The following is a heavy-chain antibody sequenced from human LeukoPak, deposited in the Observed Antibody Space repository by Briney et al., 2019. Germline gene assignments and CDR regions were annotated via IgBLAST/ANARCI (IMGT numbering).Heavy chain of an antibody. CDR2: IYYRGST. CDR1: GGSIINYY. D-gene: IGHD4-17*01. J-gene: IGHJ4*02. Sequence: SETLSLTCTVSGGSIINYYWSWIRQPPGKGLEWIGYIYYRGSTNYNPSLKSRVTISVDTSKNQFSMKLTSVTAADTAVYYCAREDDDYLFDYWGQGTLVTVSS. CDR3: AREDDDYLFDY. V-gene: IGHV4-59*01.